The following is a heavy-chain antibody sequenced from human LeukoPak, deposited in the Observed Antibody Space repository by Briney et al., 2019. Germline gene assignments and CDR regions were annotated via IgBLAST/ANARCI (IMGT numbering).Heavy chain of an antibody. J-gene: IGHJ4*01. CDR2: LSGSGITT. V-gene: IGHV3-23*01. Sequence: GGSLRLSRAASGFTVSNTAMSWARPAPGEGMEWVSTLSGSGITTYYADSVKGRFTIYRDNSNNTLYLQMNSLRAEDTAVYYCAKGIYSSGWSYFDYWGHGTLVTVSS. CDR3: AKGIYSSGWSYFDY. D-gene: IGHD6-19*01. CDR1: GFTVSNTA.